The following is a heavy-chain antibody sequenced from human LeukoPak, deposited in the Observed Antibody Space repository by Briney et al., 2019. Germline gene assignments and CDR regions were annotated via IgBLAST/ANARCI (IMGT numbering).Heavy chain of an antibody. D-gene: IGHD1-20*01. CDR1: GFTFSSYG. CDR2: ISNDGSNK. V-gene: IGHV3-30*18. J-gene: IGHJ4*02. CDR3: AKDLYNFGTSPFDY. Sequence: GRSPRLSCAASGFTFSSYGMHWVRQAPGKGLEWVAGISNDGSNKNYADSVKGRFTFSRDDSKNTLYLQMNSLRAEDTAVYYCAKDLYNFGTSPFDYWGQGTLVTVSS.